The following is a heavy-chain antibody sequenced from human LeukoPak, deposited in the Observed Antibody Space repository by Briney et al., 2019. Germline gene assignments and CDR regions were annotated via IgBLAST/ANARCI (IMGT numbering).Heavy chain of an antibody. CDR3: AKGRYSNDYYYMDV. CDR1: GFTFSSYA. J-gene: IGHJ6*03. Sequence: GGSLRLSCAASGFTFSSYAMNWVRQAPGKGLEWVSAISGSGGSTYYADSVKGRFTISRDNSKNTLYLQMNSLRAEDTAVYYCAKGRYSNDYYYMDVWGKGTTVTISS. CDR2: ISGSGGST. V-gene: IGHV3-23*01. D-gene: IGHD6-13*01.